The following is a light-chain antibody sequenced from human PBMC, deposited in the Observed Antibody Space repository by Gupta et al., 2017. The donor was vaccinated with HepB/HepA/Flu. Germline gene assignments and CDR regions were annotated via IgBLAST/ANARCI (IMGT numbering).Light chain of an antibody. CDR2: EAS. J-gene: IGKJ5*01. V-gene: IGKV3-11*01. Sequence: DIVSPQSPATLSLSPGESATLSCSASQSVSSYLAWYQQKPGQAPRLLIYEASNRATGIPARFSGSGSGTDFTLTISSLEPEDFAVYYCQQRSNWPITFGQGTRLEIK. CDR3: QQRSNWPIT. CDR1: QSVSSY.